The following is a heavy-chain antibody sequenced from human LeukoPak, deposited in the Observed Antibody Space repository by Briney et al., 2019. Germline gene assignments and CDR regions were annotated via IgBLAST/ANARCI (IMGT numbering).Heavy chain of an antibody. CDR2: INPNSGGT. V-gene: IGHV1-2*02. Sequence: GASVKVSCKASGYTFTGYYMQWVRQAPGQGLQWMRWINPNSGGTNYAQKFQGRVTMTRDTSISTAYMELSRLRSDDTAVYYCARDPQGSGYYDYWGQGTLVTVSS. J-gene: IGHJ4*02. CDR1: GYTFTGYY. CDR3: ARDPQGSGYYDY. D-gene: IGHD3-22*01.